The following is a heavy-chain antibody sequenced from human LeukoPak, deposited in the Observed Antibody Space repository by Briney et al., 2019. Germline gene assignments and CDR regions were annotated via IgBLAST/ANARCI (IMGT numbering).Heavy chain of an antibody. J-gene: IGHJ3*02. CDR3: ARQGYYGSGSYEFDI. D-gene: IGHD3-10*01. Sequence: GGSLRLSCAASGFTFSSYWMSWVRQAPGKGLEWVANIKQDGSEKYYVDSVKGRFTISRDNAKNSLYLQMNSLRAEDTAVYYCARQGYYGSGSYEFDIWGQGTMVTVPS. CDR2: IKQDGSEK. V-gene: IGHV3-7*01. CDR1: GFTFSSYW.